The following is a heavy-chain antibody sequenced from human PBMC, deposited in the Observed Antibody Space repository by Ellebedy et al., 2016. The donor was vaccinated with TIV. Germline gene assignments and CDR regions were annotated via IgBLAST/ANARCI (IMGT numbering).Heavy chain of an antibody. CDR1: GGSINSDY. Sequence: SETLSLXCTVSGGSINSDYWSWIRQPPGKGLEWIGFVYYSGSSNYHPSLKSRVTISSDTSKNQFSLTLKSVTAADTAVYYCARGRFGDHGWYFDLWGRGTVVTVSS. CDR2: VYYSGSS. CDR3: ARGRFGDHGWYFDL. V-gene: IGHV4-59*01. J-gene: IGHJ2*01. D-gene: IGHD4-17*01.